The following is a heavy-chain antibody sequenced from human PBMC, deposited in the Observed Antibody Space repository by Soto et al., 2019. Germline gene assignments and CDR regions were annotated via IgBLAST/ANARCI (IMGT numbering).Heavy chain of an antibody. CDR1: GFSPSTSGVG. J-gene: IGHJ4*02. CDR3: AHWLPRIGHHY. CDR2: IYRNHDK. V-gene: IGHV2-5*01. D-gene: IGHD1-26*01. Sequence: SGPTLVNPTQTLTLTCTVSGFSPSTSGVGVGWIRQPPGKALEWLALIYRNHDKRYSPSLTSRLTITKSTSKNQVVLTMTNMEPVDTATYYGAHWLPRIGHHYWGQGTLVAVAS.